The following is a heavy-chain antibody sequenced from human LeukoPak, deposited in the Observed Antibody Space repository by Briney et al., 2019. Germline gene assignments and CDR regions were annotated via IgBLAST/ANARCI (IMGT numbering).Heavy chain of an antibody. CDR1: GFTFSSYA. V-gene: IGHV3-30-3*01. J-gene: IGHJ4*02. Sequence: GGSLRLSCAASGFTFSSYAMHWVRQAPGKGLEWVAVISYDGSNKYYADSVKGRFTISRDNSKNTLYLQMNSLRAEDTAVYYCARDIVLWFGETRFTLPDYWGQGTLVTVSS. D-gene: IGHD3-10*01. CDR2: ISYDGSNK. CDR3: ARDIVLWFGETRFTLPDY.